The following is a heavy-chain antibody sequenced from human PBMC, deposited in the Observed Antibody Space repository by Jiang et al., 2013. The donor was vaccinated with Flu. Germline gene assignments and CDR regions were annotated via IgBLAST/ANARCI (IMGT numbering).Heavy chain of an antibody. CDR3: ARLSGNGWLDY. J-gene: IGHJ4*02. CDR1: GDSVSSNGAS. Sequence: SQTLSLTCAISGDSVSSNGASWNWLRQSPSRGLEWLAKTYYRSQWYLEYADSVKSRMTISPDTSMNQFSLHLDSVTPEDAAVYYCARLSGNGWLDYWGQGSLVTVSS. D-gene: IGHD6-25*01. CDR2: TYYRSQWYL. V-gene: IGHV6-1*01.